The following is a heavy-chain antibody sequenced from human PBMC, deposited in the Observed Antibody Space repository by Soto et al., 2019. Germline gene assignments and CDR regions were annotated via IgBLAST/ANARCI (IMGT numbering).Heavy chain of an antibody. V-gene: IGHV3-13*01. CDR2: IGTLSDT. Sequence: PGGSLRLSCAVSGFAFSTLDIDWVRQAPGKGLEWVSGIGTLSDTFYAASVQGRFTISRQNAKNSVYLQMNSLRAGDTAFYYCARGRSFSYDSTPPPMFDPWGQGTLVTVSS. D-gene: IGHD3-10*01. CDR1: GFAFSTLD. CDR3: ARGRSFSYDSTPPPMFDP. J-gene: IGHJ5*02.